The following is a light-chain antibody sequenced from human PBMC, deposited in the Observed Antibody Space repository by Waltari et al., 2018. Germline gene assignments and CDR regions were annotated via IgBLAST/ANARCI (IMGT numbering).Light chain of an antibody. CDR1: SSNLGGCNY. CDR2: DFN. J-gene: IGLJ1*01. Sequence: QSSLAQPRPVSGPPGQSFTFSCTGSSSNLGGCNYFSWYQQYPGQSPKLILYDFNKRPSRVPHRFSGSKSADTASLTISGLQSEDEADYYCCSYAGSYTYVFGTGTKVTV. V-gene: IGLV2-11*01. CDR3: CSYAGSYTYV.